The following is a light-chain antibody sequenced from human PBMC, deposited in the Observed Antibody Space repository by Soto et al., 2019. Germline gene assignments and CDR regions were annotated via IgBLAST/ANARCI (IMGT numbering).Light chain of an antibody. CDR1: SSDVGGYKY. CDR3: ASYTSRSTSAI. V-gene: IGLV2-14*01. Sequence: QSALTQPASVSGSPGQSITISCTGTSSDVGGYKYVSWYQQHPDKAPKLIIFEVSNRPSGISSRFSGSKSGNTASLTISGPQAEDEADYYCASYTSRSTSAIFGRGTKLNVL. CDR2: EVS. J-gene: IGLJ2*01.